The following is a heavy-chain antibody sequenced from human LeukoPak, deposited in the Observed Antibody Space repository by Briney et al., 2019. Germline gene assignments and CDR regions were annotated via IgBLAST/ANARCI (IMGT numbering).Heavy chain of an antibody. D-gene: IGHD6-19*01. V-gene: IGHV4-31*11. CDR1: XXXXXSXHYY. CDR3: ARDPLGPSLAVD. J-gene: IGHJ4*02. Sequence: TXXXTCAVSXXXXXSXHYYXSXIXQXXGXXLEWSGGINYSGSTYYNPSLKSRITMSVDTSNNQFSLKLSSMTAADTAVYYCARDPLGPSLAVDWGQGTLVTVSS. CDR2: INYSGST.